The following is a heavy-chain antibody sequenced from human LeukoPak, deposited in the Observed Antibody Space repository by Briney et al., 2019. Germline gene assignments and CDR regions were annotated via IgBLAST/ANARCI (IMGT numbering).Heavy chain of an antibody. CDR2: VNGDGSRT. CDR1: GFTFSSYW. D-gene: IGHD3-10*01. J-gene: IGHJ5*02. Sequence: GGSLRLSCAASGFTFSSYWMHWVRQAPGKGLVWVSRVNGDGSRTSDADSVKGRFTISRDNAKNTLYLQMNSLRAEDTAVYYCARDLDGSGNYHWFDPWGQGTLVTVSS. V-gene: IGHV3-74*01. CDR3: ARDLDGSGNYHWFDP.